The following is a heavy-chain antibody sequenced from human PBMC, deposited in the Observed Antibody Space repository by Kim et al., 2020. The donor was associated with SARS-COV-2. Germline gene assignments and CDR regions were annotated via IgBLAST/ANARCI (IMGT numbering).Heavy chain of an antibody. CDR1: GDSVSSNSAT. CDR3: ARSETGYSGHDCIDY. J-gene: IGHJ4*02. CDR2: TYYRSKWYS. V-gene: IGHV6-1*01. D-gene: IGHD5-12*01. Sequence: SQTLSLTCVISGDSVSSNSATWNWIRQPPSRGLEWLGRTYYRSKWYSDYAVSVKSRITINPDTSKHQFSLQLNSLVPEDTAVYYCARSETGYSGHDCIDYWGQGTLVTVSS.